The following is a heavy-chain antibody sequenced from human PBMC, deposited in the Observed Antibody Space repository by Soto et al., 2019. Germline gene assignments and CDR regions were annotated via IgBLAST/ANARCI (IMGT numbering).Heavy chain of an antibody. V-gene: IGHV3-20*04. D-gene: IGHD2-21*02. CDR2: SNWNGSSK. J-gene: IGHJ4*02. Sequence: PGGSLILSCAASGFTFDEYALTSVRQAPGKGLVWVAGSNWNGSSKCYADSVKGRFTISRDNAKNSLYLQMNSLRAEDTAVYYCARSPNCVGYFRWGQGALVTSPQ. CDR3: ARSPNCVGYFR. CDR1: GFTFDEYA.